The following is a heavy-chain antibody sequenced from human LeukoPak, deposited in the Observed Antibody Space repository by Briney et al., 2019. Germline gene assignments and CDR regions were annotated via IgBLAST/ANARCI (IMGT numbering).Heavy chain of an antibody. D-gene: IGHD3-16*01. CDR1: GFTFSDSW. Sequence: GGSLRLSCAASGFTFSDSWMSWVRQAPGKGLKWVANMNQDGSEKDYVDSVKGRFTISRDNARNSLYLQMGSLRAEDTAVYYCATYTHWLAGDVWGQGTTVTVSS. V-gene: IGHV3-7*01. CDR2: MNQDGSEK. CDR3: ATYTHWLAGDV. J-gene: IGHJ6*02.